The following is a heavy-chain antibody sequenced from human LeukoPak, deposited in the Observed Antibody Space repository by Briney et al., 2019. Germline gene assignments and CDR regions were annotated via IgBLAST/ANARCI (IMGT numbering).Heavy chain of an antibody. D-gene: IGHD6-13*01. CDR1: GYTFTSYY. CDR3: ARDLAAPINWFDP. V-gene: IGHV1-18*04. CDR2: ISAYNGNT. Sequence: ASVKVSCKASGYTFTSYYMHWVRQASGQGLEWMGWISAYNGNTNYAQKLQGRVTMTTDTSTSTAYMELRSLRSDDTAVYYCARDLAAPINWFDPWGQGTLVTVSS. J-gene: IGHJ5*02.